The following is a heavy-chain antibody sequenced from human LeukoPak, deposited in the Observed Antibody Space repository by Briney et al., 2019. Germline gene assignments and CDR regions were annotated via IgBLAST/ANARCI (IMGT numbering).Heavy chain of an antibody. CDR3: ARDSEVRRNLWHY. CDR2: ISVDSGNT. J-gene: IGHJ4*02. CDR1: GYTFTTYA. D-gene: IGHD3-10*01. Sequence: ASVKVSCKTSGYTFTTYAISWVRQAPGQGLEWMGWISVDSGNTNYAQKLQGRVTMTTDTSTSTAYMELRSLRSDDTAVYYCARDSEVRRNLWHYWGQGTLVTVSS. V-gene: IGHV1-18*01.